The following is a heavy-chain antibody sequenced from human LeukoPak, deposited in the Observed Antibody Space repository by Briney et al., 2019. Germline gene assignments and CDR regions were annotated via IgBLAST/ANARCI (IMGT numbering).Heavy chain of an antibody. CDR3: AKDWMVRGVYYYYMDV. D-gene: IGHD3-10*01. CDR1: GFTFSSYA. J-gene: IGHJ6*03. CDR2: ISSSGSTI. Sequence: GGSLRLSCAASGFTFSSYAMHWVRQAPGKGLEWVSYISSSGSTIYYADSVKGRFTISRDNAKNSLYLQMNSLRAEDTAVYYCAKDWMVRGVYYYYMDVWGKGTTVTVSS. V-gene: IGHV3-48*04.